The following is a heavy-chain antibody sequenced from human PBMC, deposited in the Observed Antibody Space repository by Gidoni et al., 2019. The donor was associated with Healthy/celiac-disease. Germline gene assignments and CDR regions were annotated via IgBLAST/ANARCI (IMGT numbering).Heavy chain of an antibody. CDR3: ARSIVVVPAAMPGYFDY. CDR2: IYYSGSP. V-gene: IGHV4-39*07. J-gene: IGHJ4*02. Sequence: QLQLQESGPGLVKPSETLSLTCTVSGGSISSSSYYWGWIRQPPGKGLEWIGSIYYSGSPYYNPSLKSRVTISVDTSKNQFSLKLSSVTAADTAVYYCARSIVVVPAAMPGYFDYWGQGTLVTVSS. D-gene: IGHD2-2*01. CDR1: GGSISSSSYY.